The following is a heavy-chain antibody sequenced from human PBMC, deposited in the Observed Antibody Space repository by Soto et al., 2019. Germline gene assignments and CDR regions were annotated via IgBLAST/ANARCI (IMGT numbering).Heavy chain of an antibody. CDR2: IKSKTDGGTT. Sequence: GGSLRLASAASGFTGSNAWMSWFRQAPGKGLEWVGRIKSKTDGGTTDYAAPVKGRFTISRDDSKNTLYLQMNSLKTEDTAVYYCTTVYNAGNSGRCGYWGQGTLVTVSS. CDR1: GFTGSNAW. D-gene: IGHD6-13*01. V-gene: IGHV3-15*01. CDR3: TTVYNAGNSGRCGY. J-gene: IGHJ4*02.